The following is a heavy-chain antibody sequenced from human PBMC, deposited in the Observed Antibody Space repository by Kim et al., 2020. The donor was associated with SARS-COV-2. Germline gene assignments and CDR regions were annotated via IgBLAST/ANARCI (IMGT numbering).Heavy chain of an antibody. V-gene: IGHV4-34*01. J-gene: IGHJ5*02. CDR3: AGRRGFVSGPELWFDP. Sequence: SETLSLTCAVYGGSFSGYYWSWIRQPPGKGLEWIGEINHSGSTNYNPSLKSRVTISVDTSKNQFSLKLSSVTAEDTAVYYCAGRRGFVSGPELWFDPWGQGTLVTVSS. CDR1: GGSFSGYY. CDR2: INHSGST. D-gene: IGHD6-19*01.